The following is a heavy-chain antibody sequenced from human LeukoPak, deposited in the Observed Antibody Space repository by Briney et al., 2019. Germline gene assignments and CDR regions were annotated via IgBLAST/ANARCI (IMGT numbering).Heavy chain of an antibody. V-gene: IGHV3-53*01. CDR1: GFTVSSKY. CDR2: IYGGGST. CDR3: TMRGNTWYDC. D-gene: IGHD6-13*01. Sequence: GGSLRLSCAASGFTVSSKYMSWVRQAPGKGLEWVSVIYGGGSTYYADSVKGRFTISRDNSKNTVDLQMNRLRVEDTAVYYCTMRGNTWYDCWGQGTLVTVSS. J-gene: IGHJ4*02.